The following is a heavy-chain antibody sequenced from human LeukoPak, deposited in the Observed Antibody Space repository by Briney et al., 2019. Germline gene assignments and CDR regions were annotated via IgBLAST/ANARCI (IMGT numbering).Heavy chain of an antibody. D-gene: IGHD6-13*01. CDR1: GFTVSSNS. CDR2: IYSDNT. CDR3: ARDLMGIAYRGAFYY. J-gene: IGHJ4*02. Sequence: GGSLRLSCTVSGFTVSSNSMSWVRQAPGKGLEWVSFIYSDNTHYSDSVKGRFTISRDNSKNTLYLQMNSLRAEDTAVYYCARDLMGIAYRGAFYYWGQGTLVTVSS. V-gene: IGHV3-53*01.